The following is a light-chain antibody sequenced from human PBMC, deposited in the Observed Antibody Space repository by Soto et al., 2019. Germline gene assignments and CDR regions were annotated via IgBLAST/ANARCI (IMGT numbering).Light chain of an antibody. Sequence: QSVLTQSPSVSAAPGQKVTISCSGSRSNIGNNYVYWYRQLPGTAPKLLIYDNNKRPSGIPDRFSGSKSDTSGTLDITGLQTGEEADYYCAAWDDSLTVEVFGGGTKLTVL. CDR3: AAWDDSLTVEV. V-gene: IGLV1-51*01. J-gene: IGLJ2*01. CDR2: DNN. CDR1: RSNIGNNY.